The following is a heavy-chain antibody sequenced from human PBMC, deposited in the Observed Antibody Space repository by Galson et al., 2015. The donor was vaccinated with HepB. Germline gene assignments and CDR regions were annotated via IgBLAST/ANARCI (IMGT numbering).Heavy chain of an antibody. J-gene: IGHJ2*01. Sequence: CAISGDSVSSNSAAWNWIRQSPSRGLEWLGRTYYRSKWYNDYAVSVKSRITINPDTSKNQFSLQLNSVTPEDTAVYYCARTYSSGWTSSWYFDLWGRGTLVTVSS. CDR3: ARTYSSGWTSSWYFDL. CDR2: TYYRSKWYN. D-gene: IGHD6-19*01. V-gene: IGHV6-1*01. CDR1: GDSVSSNSAA.